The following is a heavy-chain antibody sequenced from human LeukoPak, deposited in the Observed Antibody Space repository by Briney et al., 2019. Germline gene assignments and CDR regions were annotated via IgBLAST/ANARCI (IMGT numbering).Heavy chain of an antibody. Sequence: PSETLSLTCTVSGASITTYYWAWIRQVPGKGLEWIGEINYSGSTIYNPSLNNRVLMSVHTAQNQVSLNLTSVPATDTAIYYCAGALRDYDVLTGVAQGWFDPCGRGALVTVSS. D-gene: IGHD3-9*01. V-gene: IGHV4-59*08. J-gene: IGHJ5*02. CDR1: GASITTYY. CDR2: INYSGST. CDR3: AGALRDYDVLTGVAQGWFDP.